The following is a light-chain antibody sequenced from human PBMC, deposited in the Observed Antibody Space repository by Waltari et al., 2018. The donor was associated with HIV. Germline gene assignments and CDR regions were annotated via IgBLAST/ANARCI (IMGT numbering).Light chain of an antibody. J-gene: IGLJ3*02. V-gene: IGLV1-47*01. CDR1: ISNPGGNF. CDR3: STWDNSLSHWV. CDR2: RND. Sequence: QSVVTQPPSASGTPGQNISISCSGDISNPGGNFLYWYQKRPWTAPLLLIYRNDQRPAGVPDRFSGSKSATSASLAISGLRSEDEADYHCSTWDNSLSHWVFGGGTKVTVL.